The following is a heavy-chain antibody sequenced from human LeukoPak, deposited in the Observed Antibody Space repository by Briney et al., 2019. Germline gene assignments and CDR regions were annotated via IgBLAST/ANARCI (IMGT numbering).Heavy chain of an antibody. Sequence: GGSLRLSCAASGFTFSSYSMNWVRQAPGKGLEWVSSISSSSSYIYYADSVKGRFTISRDNAKNSLYLQMNSLRAEDTAVYYCARDSYGSGSYYDYWGQGSLVTVSS. V-gene: IGHV3-21*01. CDR2: ISSSSSYI. CDR3: ARDSYGSGSYYDY. J-gene: IGHJ4*02. CDR1: GFTFSSYS. D-gene: IGHD3-10*01.